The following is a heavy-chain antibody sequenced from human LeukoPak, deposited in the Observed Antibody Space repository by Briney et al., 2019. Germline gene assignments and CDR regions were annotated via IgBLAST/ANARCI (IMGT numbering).Heavy chain of an antibody. J-gene: IGHJ3*02. CDR1: GFTFSSYG. CDR2: ISYDGSNK. Sequence: GSLRLSCAASGFTFSSYGMHWVRQAPGKGLEWVAVISYDGSNKYYADSVKGRFTISRDNSKNTLYLQMNSLRAEDTAVYYCARVYCGGDCYPGGAFDIWGQGTMVTVSS. V-gene: IGHV3-30*03. D-gene: IGHD2-21*02. CDR3: ARVYCGGDCYPGGAFDI.